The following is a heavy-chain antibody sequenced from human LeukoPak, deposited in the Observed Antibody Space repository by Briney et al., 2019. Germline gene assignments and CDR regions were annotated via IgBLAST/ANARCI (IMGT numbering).Heavy chain of an antibody. D-gene: IGHD6-25*01. CDR2: ISGSGGST. Sequence: GGSLRLSCAASGFTFSSYAMSWVRQAPGKGPEWVSAISGSGGSTYYADSVKGRFTISRDNSKNTLYLQMNSLRAEDTAVYYCAREWAPSGDYYYYGMDVWGQGTTVTVSS. CDR1: GFTFSSYA. V-gene: IGHV3-23*01. J-gene: IGHJ6*02. CDR3: AREWAPSGDYYYYGMDV.